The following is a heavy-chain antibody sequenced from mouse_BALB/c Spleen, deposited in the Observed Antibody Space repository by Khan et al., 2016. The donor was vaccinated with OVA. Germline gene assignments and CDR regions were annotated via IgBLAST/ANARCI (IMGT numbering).Heavy chain of an antibody. V-gene: IGHV1-9*01. J-gene: IGHJ2*01. Sequence: QVQLQQSRAELMKPGASVKISCEATGYAFRSYWIEWVKQRPGHGLEWVGEILPGTGNTKYNEKFEGKATLTADTSSNTAYMQLSSLTSEDSAVYYCTRPYYADYWGQGTTLTVSS. CDR3: TRPYYADY. CDR2: ILPGTGNT. CDR1: GYAFRSYW. D-gene: IGHD2-10*01.